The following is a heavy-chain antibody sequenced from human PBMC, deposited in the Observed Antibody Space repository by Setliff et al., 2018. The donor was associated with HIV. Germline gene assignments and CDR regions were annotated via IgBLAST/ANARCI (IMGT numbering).Heavy chain of an antibody. CDR1: GFIFSDSW. CDR2: IKKDGREE. J-gene: IGHJ5*02. D-gene: IGHD1-26*01. Sequence: GESLKISCGASGFIFSDSWMDWVRQAPGKGLEWVATIKKDGREEYYVDSVKGRFTISRDNARTSLYLEMTNLKVEDTAVYFCASMWKVGAWGRGTLVTVSS. CDR3: ASMWKVGA. V-gene: IGHV3-7*03.